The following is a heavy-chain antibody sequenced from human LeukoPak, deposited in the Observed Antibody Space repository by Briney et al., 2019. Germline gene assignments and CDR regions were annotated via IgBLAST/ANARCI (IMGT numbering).Heavy chain of an antibody. D-gene: IGHD1-14*01. CDR1: GFTFNSYG. V-gene: IGHV3-33*01. Sequence: PLGSLRVSCAASGFTFNSYGIHWVRQAPGKGLEWVAFIWYDGSNKYYADSVQGRFTISRDDSKNTVYLQMNSLRADDTAVYYCARSSTGGDYYYYYMDVWGKGTTVTVSS. CDR3: ARSSTGGDYYYYYMDV. CDR2: IWYDGSNK. J-gene: IGHJ6*03.